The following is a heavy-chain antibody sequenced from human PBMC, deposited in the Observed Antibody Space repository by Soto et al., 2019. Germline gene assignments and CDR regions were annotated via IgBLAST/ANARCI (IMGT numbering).Heavy chain of an antibody. CDR1: GFTFSSYA. J-gene: IGHJ6*02. D-gene: IGHD4-17*01. Sequence: GGSLRLSCAASGFTFSSYAMHWVHQAPGKGLEWVAVISYDGSNKYYADSVKGRFTISRDNLKKSLYLQMNSLRAEDTAVYYCSRASGDYFNGMDVWGQGATVTVSS. CDR3: SRASGDYFNGMDV. CDR2: ISYDGSNK. V-gene: IGHV3-30-3*01.